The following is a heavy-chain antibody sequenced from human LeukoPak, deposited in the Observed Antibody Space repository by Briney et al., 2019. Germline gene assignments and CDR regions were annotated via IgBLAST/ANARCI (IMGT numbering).Heavy chain of an antibody. Sequence: SETLSLTCTVSGGSISGYYWSWIRQAPGKGLEWIGYIYNSGSLNYNPSLKSRVTIAVDTSENQFSLKLTSVTAADTAVYYCARGDSSRGAYDPWGQGTLVTVSS. D-gene: IGHD6-13*01. CDR3: ARGDSSRGAYDP. CDR2: IYNSGSL. CDR1: GGSISGYY. V-gene: IGHV4-59*01. J-gene: IGHJ5*02.